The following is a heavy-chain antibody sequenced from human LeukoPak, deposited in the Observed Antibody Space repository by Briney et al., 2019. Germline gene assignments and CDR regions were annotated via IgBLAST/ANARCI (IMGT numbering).Heavy chain of an antibody. CDR2: ISYDGSNK. CDR3: ARRGIDNWFDP. V-gene: IGHV3-30-3*01. J-gene: IGHJ5*02. CDR1: GFTFSSYA. D-gene: IGHD3-16*01. Sequence: GGSLRLSCAASGFTFSSYAMHWVRQAPGKGLEWVAVISYDGSNKYYADSVKGRFTISRDNSKNTLYLQMNSLRAEDTAVYYCARRGIDNWFDPWGQGTLVTVSS.